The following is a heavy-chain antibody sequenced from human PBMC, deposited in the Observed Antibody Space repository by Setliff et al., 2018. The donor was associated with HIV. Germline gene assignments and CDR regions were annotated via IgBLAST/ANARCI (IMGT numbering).Heavy chain of an antibody. J-gene: IGHJ3*01. D-gene: IGHD1-26*01. CDR2: VSPDGYEK. CDR1: GSGYSTFD. Sequence: GGSLRLSCAAFGSGYSTFDMDWVRQTPGKGLEWVADVSPDGYEKRYADFAKGRFTVSRDNSKNILFLQMDSLGAEDTGIYYCAKPTSGMYPRAFDLWGRGTVVTVS. V-gene: IGHV3-23*01. CDR3: AKPTSGMYPRAFDL.